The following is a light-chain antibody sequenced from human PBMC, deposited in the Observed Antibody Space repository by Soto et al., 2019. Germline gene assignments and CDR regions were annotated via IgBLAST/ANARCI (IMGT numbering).Light chain of an antibody. J-gene: IGKJ4*01. CDR3: QQYGISVT. V-gene: IGKV3-20*01. CDR1: QIVISNH. CDR2: GSS. Sequence: EIVLTQSPGTLSLSPGERATLSCRASQIVISNHLAWYQQKLGQAPRLLISGSSTRATGIPDRFSGSGSGTDFTLTIIRLAPEDFAVYSCQQYGISVTFGGGTKVESK.